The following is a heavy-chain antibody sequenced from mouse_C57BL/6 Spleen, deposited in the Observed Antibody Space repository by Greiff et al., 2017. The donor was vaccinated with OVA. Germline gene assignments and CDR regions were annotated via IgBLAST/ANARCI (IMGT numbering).Heavy chain of an antibody. D-gene: IGHD2-3*01. Sequence: QVQLQQSGAELVRPGASVKLSCKASGYTFTDYYINWVKQRPGQGLEWIARIYPGSGNTYYNEKFKGKATLTAEKSSSTAYMQLSSLTSEDSAVYFCARADDGYYAWFAYWGKGTLVTVSA. J-gene: IGHJ3*01. CDR1: GYTFTDYY. V-gene: IGHV1-76*01. CDR3: ARADDGYYAWFAY. CDR2: IYPGSGNT.